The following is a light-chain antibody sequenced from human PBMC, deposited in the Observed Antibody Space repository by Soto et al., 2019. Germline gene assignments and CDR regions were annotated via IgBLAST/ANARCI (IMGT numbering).Light chain of an antibody. CDR2: TAS. V-gene: IGKV1-39*01. CDR1: QTISTY. J-gene: IGKJ2*01. CDR3: QESYSTLFT. Sequence: DIQMTQSPSSLSASVGDRVTITCRASQTISTYLNWYQQKVGKAPKLLIYTASTLETGVTSRFGGSGSGTEFTLTISSLQPEDFATYYCQESYSTLFTFGQGTKLEIK.